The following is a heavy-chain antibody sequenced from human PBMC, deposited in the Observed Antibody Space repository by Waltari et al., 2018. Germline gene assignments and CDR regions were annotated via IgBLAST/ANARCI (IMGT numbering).Heavy chain of an antibody. CDR2: ISNDGNNK. CDR3: VKYSGFDYFFDY. V-gene: IGHV3-30*18. D-gene: IGHD5-12*01. CDR1: GFSFSNCN. J-gene: IGHJ4*02. Sequence: QMQLVESGGGVVQPGRSLRLSCAASGFSFSNCNMHWVRQAPGQGLGWVAGISNDGNNKDYADSVKSRVTVSRENSKNTLYLQINSLRDDDTAVYYCVKYSGFDYFFDYWGLGTLVTVSS.